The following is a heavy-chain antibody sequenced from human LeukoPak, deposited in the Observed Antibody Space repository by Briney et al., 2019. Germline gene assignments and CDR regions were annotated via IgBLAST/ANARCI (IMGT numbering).Heavy chain of an antibody. CDR3: ARDHSETGAYYYYYGMDV. J-gene: IGHJ6*02. CDR1: GGTFSSYA. CDR2: IIPILGIA. V-gene: IGHV1-69*04. Sequence: ASVKVSCKASGGTFSSYAISWVRQAPGQGLEWMGRIIPILGIANYAQKFQGRVTITADKSTSTAYMELSSLRSEDTAVYYCARDHSETGAYYYYYGMDVWGQGTTVTVSS. D-gene: IGHD7-27*01.